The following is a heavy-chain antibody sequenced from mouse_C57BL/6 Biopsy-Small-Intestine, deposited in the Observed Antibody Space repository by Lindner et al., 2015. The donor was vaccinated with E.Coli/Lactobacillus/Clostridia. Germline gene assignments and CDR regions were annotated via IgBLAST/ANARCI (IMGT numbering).Heavy chain of an antibody. D-gene: IGHD1-1*01. CDR3: ARSVGGYYPFDY. V-gene: IGHV1-22*01. Sequence: VQLQESGPELVKPGASVKMSCKASGYTFTDYNMHWVKQSHGKSLEWIGYINPNNGGTSYNQKFKGKATLTVNKSSSTAYMELRSLTSEDSAVYYCARSVGGYYPFDYWGQGTTLTVSS. CDR1: GYTFTDYN. J-gene: IGHJ2*01. CDR2: INPNNGGT.